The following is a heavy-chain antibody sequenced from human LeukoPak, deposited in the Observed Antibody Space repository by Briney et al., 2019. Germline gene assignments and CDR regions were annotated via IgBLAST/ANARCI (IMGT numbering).Heavy chain of an antibody. CDR2: INTNTGNP. Sequence: ASVKVSCKASGYTFTSYAMNWVRQAPGQGLEWMGWINTNTGNPTYAQGFTGRFVFSLDTPVSTAYLQISSLKAEDTAVYYCARDTTYDSSEGNWFDPWGQGTLVTVSS. D-gene: IGHD3-22*01. V-gene: IGHV7-4-1*02. J-gene: IGHJ5*02. CDR3: ARDTTYDSSEGNWFDP. CDR1: GYTFTSYA.